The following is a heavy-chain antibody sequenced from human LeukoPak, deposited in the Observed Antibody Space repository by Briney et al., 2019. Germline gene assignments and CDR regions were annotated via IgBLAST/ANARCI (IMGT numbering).Heavy chain of an antibody. J-gene: IGHJ4*02. Sequence: PGGSLRLSCAASGFTFSNYWMSWVRQAPGKGLEWVANIKDDGSESYYVDSVKGRFTISRDNAKNSLYLQMTGLRDEDTAVYYCARTIRGYWGQGTLVTVSS. CDR2: IKDDGSES. V-gene: IGHV3-7*01. D-gene: IGHD4/OR15-4a*01. CDR3: ARTIRGY. CDR1: GFTFSNYW.